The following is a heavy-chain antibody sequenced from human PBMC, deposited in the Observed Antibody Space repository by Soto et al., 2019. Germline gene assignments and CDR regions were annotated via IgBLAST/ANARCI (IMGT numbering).Heavy chain of an antibody. CDR1: GYTFTSYA. D-gene: IGHD5-12*01. Sequence: GASVKVSCKASGYTFTSYAMHWVRQAPGQRLEWMGWINAGNGKTKNSQKIQGRVTITRDTSASTVYMELSSLRSEDTAVYYCARDIVATSNYYYYYYMDVWGKGTTVTVSS. CDR2: INAGNGKT. CDR3: ARDIVATSNYYYYYYMDV. J-gene: IGHJ6*03. V-gene: IGHV1-3*01.